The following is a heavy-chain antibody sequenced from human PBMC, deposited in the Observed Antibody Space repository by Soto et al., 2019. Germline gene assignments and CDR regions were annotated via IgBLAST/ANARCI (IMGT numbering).Heavy chain of an antibody. CDR1: GYTFTVYY. D-gene: IGHD1-26*01. Sequence: ASVKVSCKASGYTFTVYYMHWVRQAPGQGLEWMGWINPNSGGTNYAQKFQGWVTMTRDTSISTAYMELSRLRSDDTAVYYCARGGLEGAVSSYWGQGTLVTVSS. J-gene: IGHJ4*02. V-gene: IGHV1-2*04. CDR2: INPNSGGT. CDR3: ARGGLEGAVSSY.